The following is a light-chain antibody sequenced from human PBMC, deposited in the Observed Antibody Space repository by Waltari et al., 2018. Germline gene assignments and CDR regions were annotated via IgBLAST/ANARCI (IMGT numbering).Light chain of an antibody. CDR3: QQYYGIPFT. J-gene: IGKJ3*01. CDR2: CAS. V-gene: IGKV4-1*01. CDR1: KNILYSSDQKNY. Sequence: DIFLTQPPGSLAVSLCGMATLHCQSTKNILYSSDQKNYLAWYQQKAGQPPKLLIYCASTRESGVPDRFSGSGSGTDFTLTISSLQAGDVAVYYCQQYYGIPFTFGPGTKVEIK.